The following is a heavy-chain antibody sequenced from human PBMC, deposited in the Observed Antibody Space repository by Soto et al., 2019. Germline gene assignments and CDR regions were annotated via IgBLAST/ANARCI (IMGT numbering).Heavy chain of an antibody. CDR1: SVSNAW. D-gene: IGHD2-2*01. Sequence: SVSNAWMNWVRQAPGKGLEWVGRIKSKTDGGTTDYSAPVKGRFTISRDDSKNTLYLQMNSLKTEDTAVYYCTPLVPAAPPGIDPWGQGTLVTVSS. CDR2: IKSKTDGGTT. J-gene: IGHJ5*02. V-gene: IGHV3-15*07. CDR3: TPLVPAAPPGIDP.